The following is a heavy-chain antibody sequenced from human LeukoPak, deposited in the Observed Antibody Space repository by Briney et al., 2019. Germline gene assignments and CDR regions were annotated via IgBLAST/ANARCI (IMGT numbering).Heavy chain of an antibody. CDR2: LYYSGST. CDR1: GGSINNFY. CDR3: ARDWSGKNAFDI. V-gene: IGHV4-59*01. J-gene: IGHJ3*02. D-gene: IGHD3-10*01. Sequence: SETLSRNCTVSGGSINNFYWTWIRQPPGKGLEWIGYLYYSGSTNYNPSLKSRVTISVDTSKNQFSLKLSSVTAADTAVYYCARDWSGKNAFDIWGQGTMVTVSS.